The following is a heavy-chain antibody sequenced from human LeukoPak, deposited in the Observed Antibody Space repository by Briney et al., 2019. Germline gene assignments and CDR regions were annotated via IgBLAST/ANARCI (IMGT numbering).Heavy chain of an antibody. J-gene: IGHJ4*02. CDR2: MNPDSGNT. CDR3: ARGKARITLIQAIDC. D-gene: IGHD3-22*01. CDR1: GYSFTDYD. V-gene: IGHV1-8*01. Sequence: ASVKVSCKASGYSFTDYDINWARQATGQGLEWMGWMNPDSGNTGFALKFQGRVTMTRNTSINAAYMELSSLRFEDTAVYYCARGKARITLIQAIDCWGQGTLVTVSS.